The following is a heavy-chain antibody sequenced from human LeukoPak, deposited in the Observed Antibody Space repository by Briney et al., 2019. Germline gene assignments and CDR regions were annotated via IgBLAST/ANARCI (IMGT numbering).Heavy chain of an antibody. CDR1: GGTFSSYA. CDR2: IIPILGIA. J-gene: IGHJ6*02. Sequence: SVKVSCKASGGTFSSYAISWVRQALGQGLEWMGRIIPILGIANYAQKFQGRVTITADKSTSTAYMELSSLRSEDTAVYYCARERRNSGSYNNYYYGMDVWGQGTTVTVSS. CDR3: ARERRNSGSYNNYYYGMDV. D-gene: IGHD1-26*01. V-gene: IGHV1-69*04.